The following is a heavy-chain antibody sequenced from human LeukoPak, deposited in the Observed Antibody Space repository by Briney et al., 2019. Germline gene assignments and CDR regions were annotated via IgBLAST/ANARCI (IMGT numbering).Heavy chain of an antibody. Sequence: SETLSLTCAAYGGTFSGYYWSWIRQPPGKGLEWIGEVNHSGNTNYNPSLKSRVTISVDTSKNQYSLKLSSVTAADTAVYYCARGRLPAAFDPWGQGTLVTVSS. V-gene: IGHV4-34*01. CDR2: VNHSGNT. CDR1: GGTFSGYY. J-gene: IGHJ5*02. CDR3: ARGRLPAAFDP. D-gene: IGHD2-2*01.